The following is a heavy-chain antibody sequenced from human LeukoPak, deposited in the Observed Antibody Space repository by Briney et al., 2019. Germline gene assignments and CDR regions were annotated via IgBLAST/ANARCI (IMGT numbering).Heavy chain of an antibody. CDR2: ISGSVFSN. CDR3: AKDLGDYSGTYYNSFDP. V-gene: IGHV3-23*01. Sequence: GWSLRLYPAASGLTFISYAMTWVPQAPWKGPFSVSVISGSVFSNYYADSVKVRFTMSRDNSRNTLYLQMNTLRAEDTAGYYCAKDLGDYSGTYYNSFDPWGQGTLVTVSS. D-gene: IGHD1-26*01. CDR1: GLTFISYA. J-gene: IGHJ5*02.